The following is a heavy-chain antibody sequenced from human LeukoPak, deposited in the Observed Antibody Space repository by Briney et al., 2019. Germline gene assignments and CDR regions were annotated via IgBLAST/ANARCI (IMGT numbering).Heavy chain of an antibody. V-gene: IGHV4-39*01. D-gene: IGHD1-26*01. J-gene: IGHJ4*02. CDR2: IYYSGST. CDR3: GHSGIYYLFDY. Sequence: SETLSLTCIVSGGSISSSSFYWGWIRQPPGKGLEWIGSIYYSGSTYYNPSLKSRVTISVDTSKNQFSLKLRSVTAADTAVYYCGHSGIYYLFDYWGQGSLVTVSS. CDR1: GGSISSSSFY.